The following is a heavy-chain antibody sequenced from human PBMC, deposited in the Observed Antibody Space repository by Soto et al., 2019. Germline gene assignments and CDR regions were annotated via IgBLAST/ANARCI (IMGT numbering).Heavy chain of an antibody. J-gene: IGHJ4*02. CDR1: GGSINTFY. V-gene: IGHV4-4*07. CDR3: AREGSYSAYNFAHGIQLWSFDF. CDR2: IFSSGST. Sequence: SETLSLTCTVSGGSINTFYWSWIRQPAGKGLEWIGRIFSSGSTSFNPSLESRVAMSVDTSKNHFSLNLSSVTAADMAVYYCAREGSYSAYNFAHGIQLWSFDFWGQGALVTVSS. D-gene: IGHD5-12*01.